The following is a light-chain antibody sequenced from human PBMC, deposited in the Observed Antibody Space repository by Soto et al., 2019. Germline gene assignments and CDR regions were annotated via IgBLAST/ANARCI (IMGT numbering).Light chain of an antibody. CDR3: QQSYSTPRT. V-gene: IGKV1-39*01. CDR1: QDIKNY. CDR2: AAS. Sequence: DIQMTQSPSSLSASVVDRVTITFQASQDIKNYLNWYQQKPGKAPKLLIYAASSLQSGVPSRFSGSGSGTDFTLTISSLQPEDFATYYCQQSYSTPRTFGQGTKVDNQ. J-gene: IGKJ1*01.